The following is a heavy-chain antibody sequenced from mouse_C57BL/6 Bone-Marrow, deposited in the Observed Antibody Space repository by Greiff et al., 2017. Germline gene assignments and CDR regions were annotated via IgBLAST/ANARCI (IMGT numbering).Heavy chain of an antibody. Sequence: EVNVVESGGGLVQSGRSLRLSCATSGFTFSDFYMEWVRQAPGKGLEWIAASRNKANDYTTEYSASVKGRFIVSRDTSQSILYLQMNALRAEDTAIYYCARDAITTVVAERWYFDVWGTGTTVTVSS. CDR1: GFTFSDFY. V-gene: IGHV7-1*01. J-gene: IGHJ1*03. D-gene: IGHD1-1*01. CDR3: ARDAITTVVAERWYFDV. CDR2: SRNKANDYTT.